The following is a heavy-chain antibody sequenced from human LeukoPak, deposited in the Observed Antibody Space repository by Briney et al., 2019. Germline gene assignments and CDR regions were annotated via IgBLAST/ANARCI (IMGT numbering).Heavy chain of an antibody. CDR1: GGSISSYY. CDR2: IYYSGST. J-gene: IGHJ5*02. D-gene: IGHD3-9*01. CDR3: AGGSVDILTGYKEGWFDP. Sequence: SETLSLTCTVSGGSISSYYWSWIRQPPGKGLEWMGYIYYSGSTNYNPSLKSLVTISVDTSKNQFSLKLSSVTAADTAVYYCAGGSVDILTGYKEGWFDPWGQGTLVTVSS. V-gene: IGHV4-59*01.